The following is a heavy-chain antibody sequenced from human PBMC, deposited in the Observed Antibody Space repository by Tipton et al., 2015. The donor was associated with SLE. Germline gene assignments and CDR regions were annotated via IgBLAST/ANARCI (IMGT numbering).Heavy chain of an antibody. CDR2: ISSSGSTI. J-gene: IGHJ4*02. CDR1: GFTFSSYS. CDR3: ARVRSGYSSSWSDY. Sequence: QLVQSGGGLVKPGGSLRLSCAASGFTFSSYSMNWVRQAPGKGLEWVSYISSSGSTIYYADSVKGRFTISRDNAKNSLYLQMNSLRAEDTAVYYCARVRSGYSSSWSDYWGQGTLVTVSS. V-gene: IGHV3-21*05. D-gene: IGHD6-13*01.